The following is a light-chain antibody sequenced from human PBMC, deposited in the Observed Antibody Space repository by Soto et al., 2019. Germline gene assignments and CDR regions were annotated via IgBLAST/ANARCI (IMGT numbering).Light chain of an antibody. Sequence: QSVLTQPASVSGSPGQSITISCTGTSSDVGSYNLVSWYQQHPGKAPKLMIYEGSKRPSGVSNRFSGSKSGNTASRTISGLQAEDEADYYCCSYAGSTMIFGGGTKLTVL. CDR1: SSDVGSYNL. J-gene: IGLJ2*01. V-gene: IGLV2-23*01. CDR2: EGS. CDR3: CSYAGSTMI.